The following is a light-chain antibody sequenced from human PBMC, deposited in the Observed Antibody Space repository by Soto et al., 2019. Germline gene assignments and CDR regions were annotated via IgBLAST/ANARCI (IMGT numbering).Light chain of an antibody. CDR2: DVS. CDR1: SSDVGGYDF. CDR3: SSYTRSNTLL. Sequence: QSMLTQPASVSGAPGQSITISCTGSSSDVGGYDFVSWYQHHPGKAPKLIIYDVSDRPLGVSNRFSGSKSGNTASLTISGLQAEDEADYYCSSYTRSNTLLFGGGTKLTVL. J-gene: IGLJ2*01. V-gene: IGLV2-14*03.